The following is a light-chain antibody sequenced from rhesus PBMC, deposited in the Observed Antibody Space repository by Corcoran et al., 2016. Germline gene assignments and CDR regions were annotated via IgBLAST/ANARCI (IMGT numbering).Light chain of an antibody. CDR3: QQYSYWWT. Sequence: ETVVTQSPATLSLSPGERATLSCRASQRVSSTVAWYQQKPEQAPRLLIYGASSRATGIPDRCSGSGSGTDFTLTISSLEPEDFAVYYCQQYSYWWTFGQGTKVEIK. CDR1: QRVSST. CDR2: GAS. J-gene: IGKJ1*01. V-gene: IGKV3-42*03.